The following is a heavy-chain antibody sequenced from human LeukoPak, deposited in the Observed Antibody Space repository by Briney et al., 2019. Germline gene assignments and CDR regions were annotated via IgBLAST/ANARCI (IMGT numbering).Heavy chain of an antibody. V-gene: IGHV3-7*01. J-gene: IGHJ4*02. CDR3: ATVCAVFGECDVFEY. CDR2: IKHDGSET. CDR1: GFTFSRYW. D-gene: IGHD3-10*02. Sequence: GGSLRLSCAASGFTFSRYWMSWVRQAPGKGLEWVANIKHDGSETYYVDSVKGRFTISRENDKHSLYLQMNSLRAEDTVVYYCATVCAVFGECDVFEYWGQGTLVTVSS.